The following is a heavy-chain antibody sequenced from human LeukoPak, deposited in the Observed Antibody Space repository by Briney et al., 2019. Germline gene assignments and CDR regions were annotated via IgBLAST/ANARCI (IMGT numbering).Heavy chain of an antibody. V-gene: IGHV3-20*04. J-gene: IGHJ4*02. Sequence: GGSLRLSCAASGFSFDDYAMSWVRQAPGKGLEWIAGINWNGGSTGYADPVRGRFTISRDNAKNSLYLQMNSLRAEDTALYYCARDALYGSGSYFDYWGQGTLVTVSS. CDR3: ARDALYGSGSYFDY. CDR1: GFSFDDYA. D-gene: IGHD3-10*01. CDR2: INWNGGST.